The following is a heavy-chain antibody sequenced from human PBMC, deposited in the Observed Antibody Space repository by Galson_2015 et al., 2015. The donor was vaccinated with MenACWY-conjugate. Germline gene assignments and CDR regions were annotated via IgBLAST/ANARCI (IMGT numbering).Heavy chain of an antibody. CDR1: GYRFSTNW. V-gene: IGHV5-51*01. CDR3: AMSTATGWYVRLDS. D-gene: IGHD6-19*01. J-gene: IGHJ4*02. CDR2: IFPADSDT. Sequence: QSGAEVKKPGESLKISCKASGYRFSTNWIGWVRQMPGKDLEWMGIIFPADSDTRYSPSFQGQVTISADKSTSTAYLQWSSLRASDTAIYYCAMSTATGWYVRLDSWGQGTLSPSPQ.